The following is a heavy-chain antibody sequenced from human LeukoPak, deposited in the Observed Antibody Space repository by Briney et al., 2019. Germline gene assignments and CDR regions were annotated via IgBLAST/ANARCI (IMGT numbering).Heavy chain of an antibody. D-gene: IGHD1-26*01. J-gene: IGHJ4*02. CDR2: INPSGGST. CDR3: ARGAWDWRPSGSYDY. V-gene: IGHV1-46*01. CDR1: GYTFTSYY. Sequence: ASVKVSCKASGYTFTSYYMHWVRQAPGQGLEWMGIINPSGGSTSYAQKFQGRVTMTRDTSTSTVYMKLSSLRSEDTAVYYCARGAWDWRPSGSYDYWGQGTLVTVSS.